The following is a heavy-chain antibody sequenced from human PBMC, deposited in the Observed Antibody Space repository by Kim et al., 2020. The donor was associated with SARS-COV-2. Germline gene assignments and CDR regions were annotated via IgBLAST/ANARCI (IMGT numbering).Heavy chain of an antibody. Sequence: GGSLRLSCAASGFTFSSYSMNWVRQAPGKGLEWVSSISSSSYIYYADSVKGRFTISRDNAKNSLYLQMNSLRAEDTAVYYCARDHGCEAAAGYYYYGMDVWGQGTTVTVSS. J-gene: IGHJ6*02. CDR1: GFTFSSYS. D-gene: IGHD6-13*01. CDR2: ISSSSYI. V-gene: IGHV3-21*01. CDR3: ARDHGCEAAAGYYYYGMDV.